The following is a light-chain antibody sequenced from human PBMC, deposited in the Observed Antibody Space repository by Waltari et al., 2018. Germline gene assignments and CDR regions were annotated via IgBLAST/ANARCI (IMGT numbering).Light chain of an antibody. CDR2: DVN. CDR3: CSYAGSSVSV. J-gene: IGLJ2*01. V-gene: IGLV2-23*02. CDR1: SSDVGNYNL. Sequence: QSALTQTATVSGSPGQSITISCTGSSSDVGNYNLVSWYQQHPGEAPKLIIYDVNKRPFGVSNRFSGSKSANTSSLTTSGLQAADEADYYCCSYAGSSVSVFGGGTKVTVL.